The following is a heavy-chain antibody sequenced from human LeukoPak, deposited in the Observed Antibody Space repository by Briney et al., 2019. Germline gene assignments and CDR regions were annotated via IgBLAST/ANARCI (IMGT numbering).Heavy chain of an antibody. CDR1: GGSISSSSYY. D-gene: IGHD3-22*01. CDR3: ARRNKGYYYDSSGSKGIDYFDY. Sequence: PSETLSLTCSVSGGSISSSSYYWGWIRQPPGKGLEWIGSIYYSGSTYYNPSLKSRVTISVDTSKNQFSLKLSSVTAADTAVYYCARRNKGYYYDSSGSKGIDYFDYWGQGTLVTVSS. V-gene: IGHV4-39*01. CDR2: IYYSGST. J-gene: IGHJ4*02.